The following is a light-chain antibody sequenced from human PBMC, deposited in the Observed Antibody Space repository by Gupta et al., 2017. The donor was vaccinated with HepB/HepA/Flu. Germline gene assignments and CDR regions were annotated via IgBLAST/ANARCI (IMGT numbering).Light chain of an antibody. Sequence: LPCTGSSSNIGAGYYVHWYQQLPGTAPKLLIYGNHNRPSGVPDRFSGSKSGTSASLAITGLQAEDEADYYCQSYDSSLTGSVFGGGTKLTVL. CDR2: GNH. V-gene: IGLV1-40*01. CDR1: SSNIGAGYY. J-gene: IGLJ2*01. CDR3: QSYDSSLTGSV.